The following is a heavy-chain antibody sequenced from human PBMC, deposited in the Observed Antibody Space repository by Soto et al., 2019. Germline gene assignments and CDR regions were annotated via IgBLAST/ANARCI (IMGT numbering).Heavy chain of an antibody. D-gene: IGHD2-2*02. CDR3: ARSLTEGYCTITGCYTRPLYGMDV. CDR1: GYTFSGYY. V-gene: IGHV1-2*02. Sequence: ASVKVSCKASGYTFSGYYIHWLRQAPGQGLEWMGWINPNSGGTNYAQKFQGRVTVTRDTPTSTAYMELSRLTSDDTAVYYCARSLTEGYCTITGCYTRPLYGMDVWGQGTTVTVTS. J-gene: IGHJ6*02. CDR2: INPNSGGT.